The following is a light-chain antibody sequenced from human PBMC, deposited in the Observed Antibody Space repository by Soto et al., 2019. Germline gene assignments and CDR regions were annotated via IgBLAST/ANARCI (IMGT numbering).Light chain of an antibody. J-gene: IGKJ4*01. Sequence: EIVLTQSPATLSLSPGERATLSCRASQSVSSYLAWYQQKPGQAHRLLIYDASNRATGIPARFSGSGSGTDFTLTISSLEPEDFAVYYCQQRINWPPLTFGGGTKVEIK. CDR3: QQRINWPPLT. CDR1: QSVSSY. CDR2: DAS. V-gene: IGKV3-11*01.